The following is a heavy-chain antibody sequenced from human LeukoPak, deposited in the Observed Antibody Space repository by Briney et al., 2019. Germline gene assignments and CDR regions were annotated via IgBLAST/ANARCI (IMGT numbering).Heavy chain of an antibody. D-gene: IGHD1-26*01. J-gene: IGHJ5*02. Sequence: SVNVSCKASGGTFSSYAISWVRQAPGQGLEWMGGIIPIFGTANYAQKFQGRVTITADESTSTAYMELSSLRSEDTAVYYCAREKMGAQEIWFDPWGQGTLVTVSS. CDR2: IIPIFGTA. CDR1: GGTFSSYA. V-gene: IGHV1-69*01. CDR3: AREKMGAQEIWFDP.